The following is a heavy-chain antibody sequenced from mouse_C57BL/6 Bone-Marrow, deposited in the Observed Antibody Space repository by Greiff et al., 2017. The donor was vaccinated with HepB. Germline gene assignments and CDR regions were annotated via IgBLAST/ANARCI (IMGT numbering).Heavy chain of an antibody. CDR3: ARYYYGSSYSFDY. J-gene: IGHJ2*01. CDR1: GFTFSDYG. D-gene: IGHD1-1*01. Sequence: EVKLMDSGGGLVKPGGSLKLSCAASGFTFSDYGMHWVRQAPEKGLEWVAYISSGSSTIYYADTVKGRFTISRDNAKNTLFLQMTSLRSEDTAMYYCARYYYGSSYSFDYWGQGTTLTVSS. V-gene: IGHV5-17*01. CDR2: ISSGSSTI.